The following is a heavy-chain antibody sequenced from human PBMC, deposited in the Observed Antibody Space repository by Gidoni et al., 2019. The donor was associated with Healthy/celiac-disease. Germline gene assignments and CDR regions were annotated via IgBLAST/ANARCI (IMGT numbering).Heavy chain of an antibody. CDR3: AKADFADYYDSSGYYRAPEFDY. D-gene: IGHD3-22*01. Sequence: EVQLLESGGGLVQPGGSLRLSCAASGFTFSSYAMSWVRQGPGKGLGWVSAISGSGGSTYYADSVKGRFTISRDNSKNTLYLQMNSLRAEDTAVYYCAKADFADYYDSSGYYRAPEFDYWGQGTLVTVSS. J-gene: IGHJ4*02. V-gene: IGHV3-23*01. CDR2: ISGSGGST. CDR1: GFTFSSYA.